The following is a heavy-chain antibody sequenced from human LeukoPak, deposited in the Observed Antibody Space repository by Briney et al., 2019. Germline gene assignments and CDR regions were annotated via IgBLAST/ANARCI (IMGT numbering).Heavy chain of an antibody. CDR3: TTDPLYYYDSSGYYYGVQVDY. V-gene: IGHV3-15*01. D-gene: IGHD3-22*01. J-gene: IGHJ4*02. CDR1: GFTFSNAW. CDR2: IKSKTDGGTT. Sequence: PGGSLRLSCAASGFTFSNAWMSWVRQAPGKGLEWVGRIKSKTDGGTTDYAAPVKGRFTISRDDSKNTLYLQMNSLKTEDTAVYYCTTDPLYYYDSSGYYYGVQVDYWGQGTLVTVSS.